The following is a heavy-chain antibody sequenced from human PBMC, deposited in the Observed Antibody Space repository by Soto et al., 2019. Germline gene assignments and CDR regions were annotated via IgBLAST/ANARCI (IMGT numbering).Heavy chain of an antibody. CDR3: ARGGNWNGAVSAFNI. J-gene: IGHJ3*02. CDR2: IIPILGIA. V-gene: IGHV1-69*04. D-gene: IGHD1-1*01. Sequence: GTSVKVTCEASRVGFGSCSIRWVRQSPGQGLEWMGRIIPILGIANYAQKFQGRVTITADKSTSTAYMELSSLRSEDTAVYYCARGGNWNGAVSAFNIWAQGTMVTVSS. CDR1: RVGFGSCS.